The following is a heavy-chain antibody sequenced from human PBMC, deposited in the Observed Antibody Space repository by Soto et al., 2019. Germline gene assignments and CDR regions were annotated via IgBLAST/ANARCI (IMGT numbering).Heavy chain of an antibody. D-gene: IGHD6-13*01. Sequence: QVQLVQSGAEVKKPGASVKVSCKASGYTFTSYGISWVRQAPGQGLEWMGWISPYNGNTNYAQKLQGRVTMTTDTSAATAYAERRSLRSDDPALYYCERDDAAHTFDPWGQGILVPVSS. CDR3: ERDDAAHTFDP. CDR2: ISPYNGNT. V-gene: IGHV1-18*01. CDR1: GYTFTSYG. J-gene: IGHJ5*02.